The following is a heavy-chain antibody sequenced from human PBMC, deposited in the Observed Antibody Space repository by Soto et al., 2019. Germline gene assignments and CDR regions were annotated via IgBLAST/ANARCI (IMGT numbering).Heavy chain of an antibody. V-gene: IGHV1-18*01. CDR3: ARDRSLCSGGSCYSSAFDI. CDR1: GYTFTSYG. D-gene: IGHD2-15*01. J-gene: IGHJ3*02. CDR2: ISAYNGNT. Sequence: QVPLVQSGAEVKKPGASVKVSCKASGYTFTSYGISWVRQAPGQGLEWMGWISAYNGNTNYAQKLQGRVTMTTDTPTSTAYMELRSLRSDDTAVYYCARDRSLCSGGSCYSSAFDIWGQGTMVTVSS.